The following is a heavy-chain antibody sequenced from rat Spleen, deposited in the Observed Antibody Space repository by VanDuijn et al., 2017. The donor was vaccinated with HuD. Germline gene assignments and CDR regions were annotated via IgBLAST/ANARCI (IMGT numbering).Heavy chain of an antibody. V-gene: IGHV5-19*01. CDR2: ISPSGGST. CDR1: GFTFSDYG. J-gene: IGHJ4*01. CDR3: ATRGDVMDA. Sequence: EVQLVESGGGLVQPGRSLKLSCAASGFTFSDYGMHWIRQAPTKGLEWVASISPSGGSTYYRDSVRGRFTIGRVNAKSTLYLQMDSLRSEDTATYYVATRGDVMDAWGQGASATVSS.